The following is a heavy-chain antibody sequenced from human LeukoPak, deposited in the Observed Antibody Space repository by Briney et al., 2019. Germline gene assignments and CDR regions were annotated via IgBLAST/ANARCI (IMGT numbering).Heavy chain of an antibody. CDR2: IRSKANSYAT. Sequence: PGGSLKLSCAAFGFTFSGSAMHWVRQASGKGLEWVGRIRSKANSYATAYAASVKGRFTISRDDSKNTAYLQMNSLKTEDTAVYYCTINYYDSSGYYYLEYWGQGTLVTVSS. J-gene: IGHJ4*02. V-gene: IGHV3-73*01. CDR3: TINYYDSSGYYYLEY. D-gene: IGHD3-22*01. CDR1: GFTFSGSA.